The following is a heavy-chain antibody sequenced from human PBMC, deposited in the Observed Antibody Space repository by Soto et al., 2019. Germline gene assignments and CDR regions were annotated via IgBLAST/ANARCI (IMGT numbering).Heavy chain of an antibody. CDR1: GDSISSYY. Sequence: PSETLSLTCTVSGDSISSYYWSLLRQPPGKGLEWIGYIYCTGTTTYNPSFKSRLTISVDSSKNQFSLNLTSVSATDTAVYYCARLGGFYQSLDSWGQGTLVTVSS. J-gene: IGHJ5*01. CDR2: IYCTGTT. V-gene: IGHV4-59*08. D-gene: IGHD3-22*01. CDR3: ARLGGFYQSLDS.